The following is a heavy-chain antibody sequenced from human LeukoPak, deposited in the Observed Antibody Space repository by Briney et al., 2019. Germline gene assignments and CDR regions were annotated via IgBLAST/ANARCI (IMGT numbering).Heavy chain of an antibody. D-gene: IGHD3-10*01. CDR3: ARTDPFGSGNP. CDR1: GDSMSRGSYY. CDR2: IYTSGST. J-gene: IGHJ5*02. V-gene: IGHV4-61*02. Sequence: SQTLSLTCTVSGDSMSRGSYYWRWLRQPAGKGLEWIGCIYTSGSTEYNPSLKSRVTISVDTSKNQFSLKLSSVTAVDTAVYYCARTDPFGSGNPWGEGTLVTVSS.